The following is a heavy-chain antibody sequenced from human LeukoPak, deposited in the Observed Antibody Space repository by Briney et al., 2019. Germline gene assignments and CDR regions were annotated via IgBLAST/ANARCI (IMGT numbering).Heavy chain of an antibody. CDR3: ARHRRADFRPGGPIDY. J-gene: IGHJ4*01. V-gene: IGHV4-39*01. D-gene: IGHD3-3*01. Sequence: PSETLSLTCTVSGGSISSSSYYWDWIRQPPGKGLEWIASIYYTGSIYYNPSLKSRVTISVDTSKNQFSLNVNSVTAADTAVYYCARHRRADFRPGGPIDYWGHGTLVTVSS. CDR1: GGSISSSSYY. CDR2: IYYTGSI.